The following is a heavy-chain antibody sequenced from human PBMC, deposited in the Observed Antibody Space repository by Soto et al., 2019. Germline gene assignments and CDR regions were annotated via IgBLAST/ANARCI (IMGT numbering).Heavy chain of an antibody. Sequence: PSETLSLTCTVSGDSISIASYFWGCIRQPPGKGLEWIGSVYFVGNSYYNPSLKSRVSISVDASKNQFSLRLSSMTAADKAVYYCARGGGYDSFDFWGQGIQVTVSS. CDR1: GDSISIASYF. CDR3: ARGGGYDSFDF. CDR2: VYFVGNS. V-gene: IGHV4-39*07. J-gene: IGHJ4*02. D-gene: IGHD2-15*01.